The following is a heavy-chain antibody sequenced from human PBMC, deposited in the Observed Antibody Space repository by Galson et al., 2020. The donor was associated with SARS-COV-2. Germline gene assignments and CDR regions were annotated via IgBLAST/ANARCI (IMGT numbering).Heavy chain of an antibody. D-gene: IGHD3-16*01. Sequence: SETLSLTCIVSGGSISTYYWSWIRQSPGKGLEWIGYIYDSGTTNYNPSLKSRATISVDTSKNQPSLKLTSVTAADTAVYYCARDSSRNYGYIDYWGQGTLVTVSS. CDR1: GGSISTYY. CDR3: ARDSSRNYGYIDY. V-gene: IGHV4-59*13. CDR2: IYDSGTT. J-gene: IGHJ4*02.